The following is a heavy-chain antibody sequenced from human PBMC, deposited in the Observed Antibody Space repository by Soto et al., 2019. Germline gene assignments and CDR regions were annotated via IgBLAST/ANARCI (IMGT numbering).Heavy chain of an antibody. J-gene: IGHJ3*02. CDR3: ARVMSIKNAFDI. D-gene: IGHD6-6*01. Sequence: AVKVSCTASGGTFSSYAISWVRQAPGPGLEWMGGITPIFGTANYAQKFQGRVTITADKSTSTAYMELSSLRSEDTAVYYCARVMSIKNAFDIWGQGKMVTVSS. V-gene: IGHV1-69*06. CDR1: GGTFSSYA. CDR2: ITPIFGTA.